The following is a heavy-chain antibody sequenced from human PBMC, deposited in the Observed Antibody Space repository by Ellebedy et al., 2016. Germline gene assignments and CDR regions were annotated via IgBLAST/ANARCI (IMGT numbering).Heavy chain of an antibody. Sequence: GGSLRLSCVASGFTFSSYWIHWVRQAPGKGLEWVADIKPDGSVTYYVDYVRGRLTISRDNARSSVYLQLNSLRVEDTAVYHCARELTASGTLDYWGRGTLVTVSS. D-gene: IGHD2-21*02. CDR3: ARELTASGTLDY. V-gene: IGHV3-7*03. CDR2: IKPDGSVT. CDR1: GFTFSSYW. J-gene: IGHJ4*02.